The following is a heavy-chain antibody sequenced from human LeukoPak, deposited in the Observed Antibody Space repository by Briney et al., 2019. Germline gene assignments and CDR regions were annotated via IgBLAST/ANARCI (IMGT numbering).Heavy chain of an antibody. V-gene: IGHV3-30-3*01. Sequence: GGSLRLSCAASGFTFSSYAMHWVRQAPGKGLEWVAVISYDGSNKYYADSVKGRFTISRDNSKNTLYLQMNSLRAEDTAVYYCATIFDPDYWGQGTLVTVSS. D-gene: IGHD3-3*01. CDR1: GFTFSSYA. J-gene: IGHJ4*02. CDR2: ISYDGSNK. CDR3: ATIFDPDY.